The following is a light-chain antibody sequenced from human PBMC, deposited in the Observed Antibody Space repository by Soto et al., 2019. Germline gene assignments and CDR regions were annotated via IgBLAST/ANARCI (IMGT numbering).Light chain of an antibody. CDR3: QQLDSYPRT. CDR2: AAS. Sequence: IQLTQSPSSLSASVGDRVTITCRASQDINYYLAWYQQKPGTAPKLLIYAASTLQSGVPSRFSGSGSGTGFTLTISSLQPEDFATYDCQQLDSYPRTFGPGTKVDIK. CDR1: QDINYY. V-gene: IGKV1-9*01. J-gene: IGKJ3*01.